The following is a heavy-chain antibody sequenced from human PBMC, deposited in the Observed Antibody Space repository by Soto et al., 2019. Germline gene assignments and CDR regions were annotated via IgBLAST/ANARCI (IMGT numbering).Heavy chain of an antibody. D-gene: IGHD3-22*01. J-gene: IGHJ4*02. Sequence: AAGKVGCKASGYTFTSYGISWVRQAPGQGLEWMGWISAYNGNTNYAQKLQGRVTMTTDTSTSTAYMELRSLRSDDTAVYYCARDWYYYDSSGYAVWGYFDYWGQGTLVTVS. CDR3: ARDWYYYDSSGYAVWGYFDY. V-gene: IGHV1-18*01. CDR1: GYTFTSYG. CDR2: ISAYNGNT.